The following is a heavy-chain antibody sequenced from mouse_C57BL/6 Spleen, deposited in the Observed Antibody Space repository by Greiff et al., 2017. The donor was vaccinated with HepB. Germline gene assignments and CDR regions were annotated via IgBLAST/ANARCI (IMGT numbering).Heavy chain of an antibody. Sequence: VQLQQSGPGLVQPSQSLSITCTVSGFSLTSYGVHWVRQSPGKGLEWLGVIWRGGSTDYNAAFMSRLSITKDNSKSQVFFKMNSLQADDTAIYYCAKKPDNNYVNAMDYWGQGTSVTVSS. V-gene: IGHV2-5*01. CDR2: IWRGGST. J-gene: IGHJ4*01. D-gene: IGHD2-5*01. CDR3: AKKPDNNYVNAMDY. CDR1: GFSLTSYG.